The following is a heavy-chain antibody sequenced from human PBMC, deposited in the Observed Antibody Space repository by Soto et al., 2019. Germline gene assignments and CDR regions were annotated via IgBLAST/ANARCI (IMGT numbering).Heavy chain of an antibody. CDR2: IIPIFGTA. D-gene: IGHD3-22*01. CDR3: ARSTYANYYYDSSGYYYNWFDP. V-gene: IGHV1-69*01. Sequence: QVQLVQSGAEVKKPGSSVKVSCKASGGTFSSYAISWVRQAPGQGLEWMGGIIPIFGTANYAQKFQARVTITAEESTRPAHTELSSLRSEDTAVYYCARSTYANYYYDSSGYYYNWFDPWGQGTLVTVSS. CDR1: GGTFSSYA. J-gene: IGHJ5*02.